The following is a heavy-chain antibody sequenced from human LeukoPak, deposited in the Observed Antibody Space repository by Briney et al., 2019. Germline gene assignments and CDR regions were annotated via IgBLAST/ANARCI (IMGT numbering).Heavy chain of an antibody. CDR1: GYTFTSHD. CDR3: ARNHEGFRY. Sequence: GASVKVSCQASGYTFTSHDIIWVRQATGQGLEWMGWINSNNGDTTYAQSFQDRVTITRDTSISTAYMELTSLRSDDTAVYYCARNHEGFRYWGQGTLVTVSS. J-gene: IGHJ4*02. CDR2: INSNNGDT. V-gene: IGHV1-8*03.